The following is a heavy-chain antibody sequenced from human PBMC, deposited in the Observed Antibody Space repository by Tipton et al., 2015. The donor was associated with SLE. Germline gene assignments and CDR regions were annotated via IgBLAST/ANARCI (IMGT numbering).Heavy chain of an antibody. Sequence: TLSLTCTVSGGSISSQYWSWIRQPPGKGLELIGYIYNSGSTKYNPSLKNRVTISVDTSKNHFSLKLSSVTAADTAVYYCARWGAGSRGNWSDPWGQGTLITVSS. J-gene: IGHJ5*02. CDR3: ARWGAGSRGNWSDP. D-gene: IGHD1/OR15-1a*01. V-gene: IGHV4-59*11. CDR2: IYNSGST. CDR1: GGSISSQY.